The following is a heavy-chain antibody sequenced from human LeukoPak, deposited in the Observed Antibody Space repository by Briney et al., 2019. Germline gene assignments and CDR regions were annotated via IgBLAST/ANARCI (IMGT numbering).Heavy chain of an antibody. Sequence: PSETLSLTCTVSGGSISSGDYYWSWIRQPPGRGREWIGCIYFSGSTYYNPSLKSRVTISVDTSKNQFSLKLSSLTAADTAVYYCARDGYYGSGSPHYMDVWGKGTTVTVSS. CDR1: GGSISSGDYY. D-gene: IGHD3-10*01. J-gene: IGHJ6*03. CDR3: ARDGYYGSGSPHYMDV. CDR2: IYFSGST. V-gene: IGHV4-30-4*08.